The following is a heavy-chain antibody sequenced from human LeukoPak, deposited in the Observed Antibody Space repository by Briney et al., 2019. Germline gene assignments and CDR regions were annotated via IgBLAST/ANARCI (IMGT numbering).Heavy chain of an antibody. CDR1: GGSISSYY. Sequence: SETLSLTCTVSGGSISSYYRSWIRQPPGKGLEWIGYIYYSGSINYNPSLKSRVTISVDTSKNQFSLKLSSVTAADTAVYYCARDRWDSSGYYSLDYWGQGTLVTVSS. V-gene: IGHV4-59*01. CDR3: ARDRWDSSGYYSLDY. J-gene: IGHJ4*02. D-gene: IGHD3-22*01. CDR2: IYYSGSI.